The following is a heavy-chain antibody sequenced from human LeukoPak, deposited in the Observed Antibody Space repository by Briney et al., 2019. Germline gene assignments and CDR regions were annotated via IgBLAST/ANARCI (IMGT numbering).Heavy chain of an antibody. V-gene: IGHV3-23*01. D-gene: IGHD4-17*01. J-gene: IGHJ4*02. CDR2: ISGSGGST. Sequence: ETLSLTCTVSGGSISSSSYYWGWIRQPPGKGLEWVSAISGSGGSTYYADSVKGRFTISRDNSKNTLYLQMNSLRAEDTAVYYCAKGWMTTVTTYFDYWGQGTLVTVSS. CDR3: AKGWMTTVTTYFDY. CDR1: GGSISSSSYY.